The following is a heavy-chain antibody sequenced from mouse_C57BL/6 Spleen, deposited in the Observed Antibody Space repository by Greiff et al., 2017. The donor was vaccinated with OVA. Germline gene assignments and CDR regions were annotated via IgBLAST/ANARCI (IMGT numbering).Heavy chain of an antibody. CDR3: ARWVYYGSSYYFDY. J-gene: IGHJ2*01. CDR2: INPGSGGT. D-gene: IGHD1-1*01. CDR1: GYAFTNYL. Sequence: VQLQQSGAELVRPGPSVKVSCKASGYAFTNYLIEWVKQRPGQGLEWIGVINPGSGGTNYNEKFKGKATLTADKSSSTAYMQLSSLTSEDSAVYFCARWVYYGSSYYFDYWGQGTTLTVSS. V-gene: IGHV1-54*01.